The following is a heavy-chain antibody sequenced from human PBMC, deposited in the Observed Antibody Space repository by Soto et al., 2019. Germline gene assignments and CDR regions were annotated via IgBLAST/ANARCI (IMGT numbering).Heavy chain of an antibody. J-gene: IGHJ3*02. V-gene: IGHV3-7*01. CDR2: IKQDGSEK. D-gene: IGHD3-10*01. CDR1: GLTFSSYW. CDR3: ASRVYYGSGSYSDDAFDI. Sequence: GGSLRLSCAASGLTFSSYWMSWVRQAPGKGLEWVANIKQDGSEKYYVDSVKGRFTISRDNAKNSLYLQMNSLRAEDTAVYYYASRVYYGSGSYSDDAFDIWGQGTMVTVSS.